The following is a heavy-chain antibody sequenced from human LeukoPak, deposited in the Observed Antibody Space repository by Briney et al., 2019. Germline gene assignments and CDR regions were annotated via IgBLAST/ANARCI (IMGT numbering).Heavy chain of an antibody. V-gene: IGHV3-9*01. D-gene: IGHD2-2*01. CDR2: LSWNSGSI. CDR1: GFTFDDYA. Sequence: GRSLRLSCAASGFTFDDYAMHWVRQAPGKGLEWVSGLSWNSGSIGYADSVKGRFTISRDNAKNSLYLQMNSLRAEDTALYYCAKDSTPASGMDVWGQGTTVTVSS. CDR3: AKDSTPASGMDV. J-gene: IGHJ6*02.